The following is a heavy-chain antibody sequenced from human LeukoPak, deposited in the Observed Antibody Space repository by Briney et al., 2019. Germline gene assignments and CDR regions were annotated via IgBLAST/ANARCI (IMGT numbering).Heavy chain of an antibody. V-gene: IGHV3-23*01. Sequence: PGGSLRLSCAASGFTFSSYAMSWVRQAPGKGLEWVSAISGSGGSTYYADSVKGRFTISRDNSKNTLYLQMNSLRAEDTAVYYCAKTGYYDFWSGSNWFDPWGQGTLVTVSS. CDR1: GFTFSSYA. J-gene: IGHJ5*02. CDR3: AKTGYYDFWSGSNWFDP. D-gene: IGHD3-3*01. CDR2: ISGSGGST.